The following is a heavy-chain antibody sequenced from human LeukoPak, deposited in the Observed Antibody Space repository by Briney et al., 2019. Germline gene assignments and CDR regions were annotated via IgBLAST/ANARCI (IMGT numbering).Heavy chain of an antibody. J-gene: IGHJ4*02. CDR2: IKHDGST. Sequence: GGSLGLSCAASGFTFSLSWMHWVRQAPGKGLMWVSVIKHDGSTNYADSAKGRFTISRDNAKNTVYLQMNSLTAEDTAIYYCARDRTYSSDYWGQGTVVTVSS. V-gene: IGHV3-74*01. CDR1: GFTFSLSW. CDR3: ARDRTYSSDY. D-gene: IGHD2-21*01.